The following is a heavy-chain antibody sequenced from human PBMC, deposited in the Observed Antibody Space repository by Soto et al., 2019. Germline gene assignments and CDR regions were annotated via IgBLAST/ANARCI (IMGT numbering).Heavy chain of an antibody. CDR1: GDSISSSSYY. J-gene: IGHJ4*02. V-gene: IGHV4-39*01. D-gene: IGHD4-17*01. CDR3: ARQLRDGDYEGYFDY. CDR2: IYYSGST. Sequence: PSETLSLTCTVSGDSISSSSYYWGWIRQPPGKGLEWIGSIYYSGSTYYNPSLKSRVTISVDTSKNRFSLKLSSVTAADTAVYYCARQLRDGDYEGYFDYWGQGTLVTVSS.